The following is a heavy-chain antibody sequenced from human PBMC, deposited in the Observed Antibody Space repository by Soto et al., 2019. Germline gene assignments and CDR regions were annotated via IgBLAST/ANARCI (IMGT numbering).Heavy chain of an antibody. CDR3: ARDKPPKGYYYYGMDV. CDR2: ISYDGSNK. CDR1: GFTFSSYA. J-gene: IGHJ6*02. V-gene: IGHV3-30-3*01. Sequence: GGSLRLSCAASGFTFSSYAMHWVRQAPGKGLEWVAVISYDGSNKYYADSVKGRFTISRDNSKNTLYLQMNSLRAEDTAVYYCARDKPPKGYYYYGMDVWGQGTTVTVSS.